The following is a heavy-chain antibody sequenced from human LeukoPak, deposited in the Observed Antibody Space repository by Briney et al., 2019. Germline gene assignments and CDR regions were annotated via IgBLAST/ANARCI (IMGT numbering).Heavy chain of an antibody. J-gene: IGHJ4*02. Sequence: GGSLRLSCAASGFTFSDYYMSWVRQAPGMGLEWVSVTDRGDNTKYADPVKGRFTVSRDYSENTLYLQMNSLRVEDTAVYYCGTTTLSATWNYWGQGTLVTVSS. CDR1: GFTFSDYY. D-gene: IGHD3-16*02. CDR2: TDRGDNT. V-gene: IGHV3-53*01. CDR3: GTTTLSATWNY.